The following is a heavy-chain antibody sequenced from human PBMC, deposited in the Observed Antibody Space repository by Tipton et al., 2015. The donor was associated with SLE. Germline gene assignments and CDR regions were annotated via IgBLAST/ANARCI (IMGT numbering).Heavy chain of an antibody. J-gene: IGHJ5*02. Sequence: LRLSCAVYGGSFSGYYWSWIRQPPGKGLEWIGEINHSGSTNYNPSLKSRVTISVDTSKNQFSLKLSSVTAADTAVYYCARGEQDIVVMVAAKDWFDPWGQGTLVTVSS. CDR2: INHSGST. CDR3: ARGEQDIVVMVAAKDWFDP. CDR1: GGSFSGYY. V-gene: IGHV4-34*01. D-gene: IGHD2-15*01.